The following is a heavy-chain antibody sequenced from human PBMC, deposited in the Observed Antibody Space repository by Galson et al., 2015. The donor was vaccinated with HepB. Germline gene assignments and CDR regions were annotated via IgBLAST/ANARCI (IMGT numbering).Heavy chain of an antibody. V-gene: IGHV3-7*03. Sequence: SLRLSCAASGFTFSRYWMSWVRQAPGKGLEWVANINQAGSDKYYVDSVRGRFTISRDNAENSLYLQMNSLRAEDTAVFYCARGSGYSYGWGPFDYWGQGSLVTVSS. CDR2: INQAGSDK. D-gene: IGHD5-18*01. CDR1: GFTFSRYW. J-gene: IGHJ4*02. CDR3: ARGSGYSYGWGPFDY.